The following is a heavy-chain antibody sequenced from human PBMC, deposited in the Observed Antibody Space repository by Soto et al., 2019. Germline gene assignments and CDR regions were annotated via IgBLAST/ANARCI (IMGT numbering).Heavy chain of an antibody. D-gene: IGHD4-17*01. V-gene: IGHV4-31*03. CDR3: AREYNGDYDY. CDR1: GGSISSYNYY. Sequence: ASETLSLTCTVSGGSISSYNYYWSWIRQHPGKGLEWIGYIYYTGSTYHNPSLKSRVAMSLDTSKNQFSLKVSSVTAADTAMYFCAREYNGDYDYWGQGTLVTVSS. J-gene: IGHJ4*02. CDR2: IYYTGST.